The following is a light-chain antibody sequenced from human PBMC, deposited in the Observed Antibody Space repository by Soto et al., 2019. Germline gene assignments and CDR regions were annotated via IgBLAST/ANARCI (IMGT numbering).Light chain of an antibody. J-gene: IGKJ4*01. CDR3: QQSFKTPLP. Sequence: DIQMTQSPSTVSASVGDRVTITCRASQSISSWLAWYQQKPGTAPKLLISKVFDLASGVPSRFSGSGSGTEFALTINNLQPEDFATYYCQQSFKTPLPFGGGTKVEIK. CDR2: KVF. CDR1: QSISSW. V-gene: IGKV1-5*03.